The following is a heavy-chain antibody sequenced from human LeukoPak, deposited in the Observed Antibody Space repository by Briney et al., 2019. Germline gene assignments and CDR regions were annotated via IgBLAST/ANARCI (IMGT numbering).Heavy chain of an antibody. D-gene: IGHD5-12*01. Sequence: ASVKVSCKASGDTFTGYYIHWVRQAPGEGLEWMGCINPNSGGTNSAQKFQGRVTMTRDTSISTAYMNLSSLGSDDTAIYYCARGSGYDSFVDYWGQGTLVTVSS. CDR2: INPNSGGT. J-gene: IGHJ4*02. CDR3: ARGSGYDSFVDY. CDR1: GDTFTGYY. V-gene: IGHV1-2*02.